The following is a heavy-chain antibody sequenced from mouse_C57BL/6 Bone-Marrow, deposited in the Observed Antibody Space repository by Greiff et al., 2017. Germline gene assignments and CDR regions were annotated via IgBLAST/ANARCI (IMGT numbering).Heavy chain of an antibody. D-gene: IGHD4-1*01. V-gene: IGHV14-4*01. CDR1: GFNIKDDY. J-gene: IGHJ4*01. CDR3: TTRSTGAMDY. Sequence: EVQRVESGAELVRPGASVKLSCTASGFNIKDDYMHWVKQRPEQGLEWIGWIDPENGDTEYASKFQGKATITADTSSNTAYLQLSSLTSEDTAVYYCTTRSTGAMDYWGQGTSVTVSS. CDR2: IDPENGDT.